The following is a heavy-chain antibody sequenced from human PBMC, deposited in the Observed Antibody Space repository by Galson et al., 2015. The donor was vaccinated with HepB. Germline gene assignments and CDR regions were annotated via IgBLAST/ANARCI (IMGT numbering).Heavy chain of an antibody. CDR1: GYTFTSYY. Sequence: VTVSCKASGYTFTSYYMHWVRQAPGPGLAWMGIINPSGGSTSYAQKLQGRVTMTRDTSTSTVYMELSSLRSEDTAVYYCARDSYDSSGYYLGFDYWGQGTLVTVSS. D-gene: IGHD3-22*01. J-gene: IGHJ4*02. CDR2: INPSGGST. V-gene: IGHV1-46*04. CDR3: ARDSYDSSGYYLGFDY.